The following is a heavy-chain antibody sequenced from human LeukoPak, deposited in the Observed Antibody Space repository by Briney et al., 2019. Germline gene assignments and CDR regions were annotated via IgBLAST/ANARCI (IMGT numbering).Heavy chain of an antibody. CDR3: ARDIGSVVVVAATPGY. J-gene: IGHJ4*02. CDR1: GYTFTGYY. V-gene: IGHV1-2*02. D-gene: IGHD2-15*01. CDR2: INPNSGGT. Sequence: ASVKVSCKASGYTFTGYYMHWVRQAPGQGLEWMGWINPNSGGTNYAQKFQGRVTMTADTSTSTAYMELRSLRSDDTAVYYCARDIGSVVVVAATPGYWGQGTLVTVSS.